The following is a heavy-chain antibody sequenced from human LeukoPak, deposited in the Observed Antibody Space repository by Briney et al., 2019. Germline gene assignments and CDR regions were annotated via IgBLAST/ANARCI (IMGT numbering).Heavy chain of an antibody. CDR1: GFTFSSYW. D-gene: IGHD2-2*01. V-gene: IGHV3-7*03. CDR3: AKDSFQLRGFDY. CDR2: IKQDGSEK. J-gene: IGHJ4*02. Sequence: GGSLRLSCAASGFTFSSYWMSWVRQAPGKGLEWVANIKQDGSEKYYVDSVKGRFIISRDNSKNTLYLEMNNLRVEDTAVYYCAKDSFQLRGFDYWGQGTLVTVSS.